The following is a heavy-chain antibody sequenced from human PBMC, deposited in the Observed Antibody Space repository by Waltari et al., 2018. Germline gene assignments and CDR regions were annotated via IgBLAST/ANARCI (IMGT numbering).Heavy chain of an antibody. D-gene: IGHD5-12*01. CDR3: AKENGYDFDY. CDR1: GFSLNSYC. J-gene: IGHJ4*02. V-gene: IGHV3-21*01. CDR2: ISSSGNFR. Sequence: EVQLVESGGVLVKPAGSLRLPCAASGFSLNSYCMNWVRKAPGKGRGWVATISSSGNFRYYAESVKGRFTISRDNAKNSQYLQMNSLRAEDTAVYYCAKENGYDFDYWGQGTLVTVSS.